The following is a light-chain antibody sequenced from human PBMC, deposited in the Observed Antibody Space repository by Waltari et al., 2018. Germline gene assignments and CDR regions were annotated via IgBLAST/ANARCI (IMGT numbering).Light chain of an antibody. CDR2: DVS. J-gene: IGLJ3*02. Sequence: QSALTRPASVSGSPGQSITIPRTGASNAVGSYKSVSWYQDHPGQGPKVIIYDVSDRPSGVSARFSGSKSGNTASLTISGLQAEDEADYYCSSQSSDNVVLFGGGTKVTVL. CDR1: SNAVGSYKS. V-gene: IGLV2-14*03. CDR3: SSQSSDNVVL.